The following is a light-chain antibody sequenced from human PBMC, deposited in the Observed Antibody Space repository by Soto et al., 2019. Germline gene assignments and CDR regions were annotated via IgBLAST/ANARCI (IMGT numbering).Light chain of an antibody. CDR1: NSDIGSNS. V-gene: IGLV1-44*01. CDR3: ATWGDSLIGWG. J-gene: IGLJ3*02. Sequence: QSVLTQPPSASGTPGQRVTITCSGSNSDIGSNSVNWYQQLPGTAPKLLIYNNNQRPSGVPDRFSGSKSGTSASLAISGLQSDDEADYYCATWGDSLIGWGFGGGTKLTVL. CDR2: NNN.